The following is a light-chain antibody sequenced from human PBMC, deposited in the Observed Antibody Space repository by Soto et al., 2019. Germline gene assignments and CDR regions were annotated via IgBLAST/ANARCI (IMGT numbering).Light chain of an antibody. CDR1: SSDFGGYNY. CDR2: EVS. Sequence: QSALTQPPSASGSPGQSVTISCTGTSSDFGGYNYVSWYQQHPDKAPKLMIYEVSKRPSGVPDRFSGSKSGNTASLTVSGLQAEDEADYYCSSYAGSNNLGVFGTGTKVTVL. V-gene: IGLV2-8*01. CDR3: SSYAGSNNLGV. J-gene: IGLJ1*01.